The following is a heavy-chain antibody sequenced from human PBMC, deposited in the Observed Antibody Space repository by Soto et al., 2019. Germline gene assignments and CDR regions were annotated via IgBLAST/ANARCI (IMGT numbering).Heavy chain of an antibody. J-gene: IGHJ6*02. CDR3: ARGGSSSWYYYYGMDV. CDR1: GGSVSSGSYY. CDR2: IYYSGST. V-gene: IGHV4-61*01. Sequence: PSETLSLTCTVSGGSVSSGSYYWSWIRQPPGKGLEWIGYIYYSGSTNYNPSLKSRVTISVDTSKNQSSLKLSSVTAADTAVYYYARGGSSSWYYYYGMDVWGQGTTVTVSS. D-gene: IGHD6-13*01.